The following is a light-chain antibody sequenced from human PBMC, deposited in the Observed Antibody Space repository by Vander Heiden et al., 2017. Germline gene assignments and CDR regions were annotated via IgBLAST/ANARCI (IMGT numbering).Light chain of an antibody. V-gene: IGLV1-44*01. CDR3: AVRDDNLRAVV. CDR1: SSNIGSHT. CDR2: RDH. Sequence: QSVLTQPPPASATPGQRVSISCSGRSSNIGSHTVNWYQQYPGAAPKLLIYRDHQRPSGVADRFSGSKSGTSASLAISGLQYEDEADYYCAVRDDNLRAVVFGGGTKLTVL. J-gene: IGLJ3*02.